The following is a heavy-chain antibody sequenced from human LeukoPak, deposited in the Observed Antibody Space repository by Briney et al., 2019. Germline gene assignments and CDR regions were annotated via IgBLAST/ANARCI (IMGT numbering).Heavy chain of an antibody. J-gene: IGHJ4*02. CDR1: GCTFSSYS. Sequence: GGSLRLSCAASGCTFSSYSMNWVRQAPGKGLEWVSSISSSSSYIYYADSVKGRFTISRDNAKNSLYLQMNSLRAEDTAVYYCARLDCSSTSCSDYWGQGTLVTVSS. D-gene: IGHD2-2*01. CDR2: ISSSSSYI. V-gene: IGHV3-21*01. CDR3: ARLDCSSTSCSDY.